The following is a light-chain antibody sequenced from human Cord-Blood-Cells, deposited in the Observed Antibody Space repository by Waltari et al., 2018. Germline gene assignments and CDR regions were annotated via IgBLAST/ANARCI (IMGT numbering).Light chain of an antibody. J-gene: IGKJ4*01. CDR3: QQRSNWLT. V-gene: IGKV3-11*01. Sequence: EIVLTQSPATLSLSPGERATLSCRASQSISSYLSCYQQKPGQAPRLLIYDPSNRATGLPARFSGSWSGTDFTLTISSLEPEDFAVYYCQQRSNWLTFGGGTKVEIK. CDR2: DPS. CDR1: QSISSY.